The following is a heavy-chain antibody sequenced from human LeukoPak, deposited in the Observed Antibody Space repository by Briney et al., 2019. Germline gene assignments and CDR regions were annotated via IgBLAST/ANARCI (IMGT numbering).Heavy chain of an antibody. Sequence: GGSLRLSCAASGFAFSIYSMDWVRQAPGKGLEWIAYIKSNSDTIYYADSVRGRFTISRDNAKNSLYLQMNSLRAEDTAVYYCARERGYCSGPTCYGIDYWGQVTLVTVSS. V-gene: IGHV3-48*01. CDR1: GFAFSIYS. D-gene: IGHD2-2*01. CDR2: IKSNSDTI. CDR3: ARERGYCSGPTCYGIDY. J-gene: IGHJ4*02.